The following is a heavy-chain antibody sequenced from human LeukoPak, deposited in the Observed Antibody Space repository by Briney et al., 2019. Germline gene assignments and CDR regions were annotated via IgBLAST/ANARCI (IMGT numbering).Heavy chain of an antibody. J-gene: IGHJ4*02. D-gene: IGHD6-19*01. CDR1: GYSFTSYW. Sequence: ASVKVSCKASGYSFTSYWIGWVRQMPGKGLEWMGIIYPGDSATRNNPSFQGQVTMSADKSISTAYLQWSSLKASDTAMYYCARHEYRSGWYGIDYWGQGTLVTVSS. CDR3: ARHEYRSGWYGIDY. CDR2: IYPGDSAT. V-gene: IGHV5-51*01.